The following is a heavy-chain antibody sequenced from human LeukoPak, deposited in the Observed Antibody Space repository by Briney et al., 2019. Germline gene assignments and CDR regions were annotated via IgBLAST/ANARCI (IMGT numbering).Heavy chain of an antibody. Sequence: PSETLSLTCTVSGGSISSSSYYWGWIRQPPGKGPEWIGSIYYSGSTYYNPSLKSRVTISVDTSKNQFSLKLSSVTAADTAVYYCARRVAMYDILTGYYNYYGMDVWGQGTTVTVSS. V-gene: IGHV4-39*01. CDR3: ARRVAMYDILTGYYNYYGMDV. J-gene: IGHJ6*02. CDR1: GGSISSSSYY. D-gene: IGHD3-9*01. CDR2: IYYSGST.